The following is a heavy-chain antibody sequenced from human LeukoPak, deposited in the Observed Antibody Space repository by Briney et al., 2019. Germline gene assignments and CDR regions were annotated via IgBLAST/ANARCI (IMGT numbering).Heavy chain of an antibody. V-gene: IGHV1-2*02. J-gene: IGHJ4*02. Sequence: GASVKVSCKASGYTFTGYYMHWVRQAPGQGLEWMGWINPNSGGTNYAQKFQGRVTMTRDTSISTAYMELSRLRSDDTAVYYCASPAVAGTVVNYYFDYWGQGTLVTVPS. CDR2: INPNSGGT. D-gene: IGHD6-19*01. CDR1: GYTFTGYY. CDR3: ASPAVAGTVVNYYFDY.